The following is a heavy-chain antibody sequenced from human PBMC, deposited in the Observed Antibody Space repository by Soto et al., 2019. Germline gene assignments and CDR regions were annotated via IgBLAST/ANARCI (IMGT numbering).Heavy chain of an antibody. D-gene: IGHD2-2*01. CDR1: GGSISSYY. V-gene: IGHV4-59*01. Sequence: SETLSLTCTVSGGSISSYYWSWIRQPPGKGLEWIGYIYYSGSTNYNPSLKSRVTISVDTSKNQFSLKLSSVTAADTAVYYCARDAPAAMDYYYYYYMDVWGKGTTVTVSS. J-gene: IGHJ6*03. CDR3: ARDAPAAMDYYYYYYMDV. CDR2: IYYSGST.